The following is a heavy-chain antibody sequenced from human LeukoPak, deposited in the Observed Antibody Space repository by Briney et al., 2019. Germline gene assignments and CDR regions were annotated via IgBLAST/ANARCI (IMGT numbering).Heavy chain of an antibody. CDR2: ISYDGSTK. CDR1: GFSFSSHA. V-gene: IGHV3-30*12. D-gene: IGHD6-13*01. J-gene: IGHJ4*02. Sequence: GGSLRLSCAASGFSFSSHAMHWVRQAPGKGLEWVAFISYDGSTKTYADSVKGRFTTSRDISLHLQMNSLRAEDTAVYYCARDSGSSWYSNYWGQGTLVTVSS. CDR3: ARDSGSSWYSNY.